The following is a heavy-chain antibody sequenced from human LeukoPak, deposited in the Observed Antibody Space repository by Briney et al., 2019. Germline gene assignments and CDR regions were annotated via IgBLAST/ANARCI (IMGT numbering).Heavy chain of an antibody. Sequence: ASVKVSCKASGYTSTGYYMHWVRQAPGQGLEWMGWINPNSGGTNYAQKFQGRVTMTRDTSISTAYMELSRLRSDDTAVYYCAREFNSNYYYYYGMDVWGQGTTVTVSS. V-gene: IGHV1-2*02. CDR2: INPNSGGT. J-gene: IGHJ6*02. D-gene: IGHD4-11*01. CDR1: GYTSTGYY. CDR3: AREFNSNYYYYYGMDV.